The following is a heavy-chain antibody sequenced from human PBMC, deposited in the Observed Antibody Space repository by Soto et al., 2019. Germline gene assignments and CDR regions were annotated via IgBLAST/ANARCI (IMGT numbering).Heavy chain of an antibody. V-gene: IGHV4-59*01. D-gene: IGHD6-13*01. J-gene: IGHJ6*02. Sequence: SETLSLTCTVSGGSISSYYWSWIRQPPGKGLEWIGYIYYSGSTNYNPSLKSRVTISVDTSKNQFSLKLSSVTAADTAVYYCARIRYSSSFYYYYYGMDVWGQGTTVTVSS. CDR2: IYYSGST. CDR1: GGSISSYY. CDR3: ARIRYSSSFYYYYYGMDV.